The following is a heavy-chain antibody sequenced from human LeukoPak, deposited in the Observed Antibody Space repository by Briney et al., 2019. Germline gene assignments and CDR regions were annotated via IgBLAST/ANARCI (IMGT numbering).Heavy chain of an antibody. CDR1: GGSINSTSYF. Sequence: PSETLSLTCTVSGGSINSTSYFWGWIRQPTGKGPEWIGSINYSGRTYYNPSLKSRVTISMDTSKNQFSLKQTSLTAADTAVYFCARREDTSWYYFDFWGQGTQVTVSS. V-gene: IGHV4-39*01. CDR3: ARREDTSWYYFDF. D-gene: IGHD2-2*01. J-gene: IGHJ4*02. CDR2: INYSGRT.